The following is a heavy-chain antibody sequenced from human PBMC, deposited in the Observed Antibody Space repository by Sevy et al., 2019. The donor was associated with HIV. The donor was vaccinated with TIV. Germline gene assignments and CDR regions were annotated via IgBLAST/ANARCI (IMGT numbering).Heavy chain of an antibody. CDR2: ISGSGGST. J-gene: IGHJ5*02. CDR1: GFTFSSYA. CDR3: AKGDLIQLWFST. Sequence: GSLRLSCAASGFTFSSYAMSWVRQAPGKGLEWVSAISGSGGSTYYADSVKGRFTISRDNSKNTLYLQMNCLRAEDTAVYYCAKGDLIQLWFSTWGQGTLVTVSS. V-gene: IGHV3-23*01. D-gene: IGHD5-18*01.